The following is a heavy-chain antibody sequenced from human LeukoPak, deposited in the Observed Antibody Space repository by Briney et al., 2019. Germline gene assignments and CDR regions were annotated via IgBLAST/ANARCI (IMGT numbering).Heavy chain of an antibody. D-gene: IGHD3-22*01. CDR2: INPNSADT. V-gene: IGHV1-2*02. J-gene: IGHJ4*02. CDR1: GYTFTDYY. Sequence: ASVKVSCKASGYTFTDYYVHWVRQAPGQGLEWMGWINPNSADTSYAQKFRGRVIMTRDTSINTAYVVLSGLKSDDTAVYYCARDRYYDSSGYYLLDYWGQGTLVTVSS. CDR3: ARDRYYDSSGYYLLDY.